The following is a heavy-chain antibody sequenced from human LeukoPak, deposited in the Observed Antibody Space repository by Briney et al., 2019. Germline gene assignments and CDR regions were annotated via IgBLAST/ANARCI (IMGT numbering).Heavy chain of an antibody. V-gene: IGHV4-59*01. CDR3: ARVFTVTDPGY. D-gene: IGHD4-11*01. CDR1: GGSISSYY. Sequence: SETLSLTCTVSGGSISSYYWNWIWQTPGKGLEWIGYISYSGYTKYNPSLKSRVTMSVDTSKSQFSLKLSSVTAADTAVYYCARVFTVTDPGYWGQGTLVTVSS. J-gene: IGHJ4*02. CDR2: ISYSGYT.